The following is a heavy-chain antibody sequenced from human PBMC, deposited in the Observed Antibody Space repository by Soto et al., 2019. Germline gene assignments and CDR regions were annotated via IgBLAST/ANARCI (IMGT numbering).Heavy chain of an antibody. V-gene: IGHV1-18*01. J-gene: IGHJ5*02. Sequence: QAPGQGLEWMGWISAYNGNTNYAQKLQGRVTMTTDTSTSTAYMELRSLRSDDTAVYYCARLPLAVAGYNWFDPWGQGTLVTVSS. CDR3: ARLPLAVAGYNWFDP. CDR2: ISAYNGNT. D-gene: IGHD6-19*01.